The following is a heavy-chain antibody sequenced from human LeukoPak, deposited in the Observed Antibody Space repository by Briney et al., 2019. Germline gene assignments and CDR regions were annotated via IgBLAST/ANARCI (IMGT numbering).Heavy chain of an antibody. CDR3: ARALGYCSRASCYYFDN. J-gene: IGHJ4*02. CDR1: GVTFSSYW. CDR2: IKQDGSEK. V-gene: IGHV3-7*01. D-gene: IGHD2-2*01. Sequence: GGSLRLSCAASGVTFSSYWMSWVRQAPGEGLEWVANIKQDGSEKNYVDSLKGRFTISRDNAKNSLYLQMNSLRAEDKAVYYCARALGYCSRASCYYFDNWGQGTLVTVSS.